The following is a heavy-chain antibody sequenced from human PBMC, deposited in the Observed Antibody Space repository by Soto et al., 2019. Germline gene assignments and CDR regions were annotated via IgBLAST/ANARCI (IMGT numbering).Heavy chain of an antibody. Sequence: GGSLRLSCAASGFTLSSYAMHWVRQAPGKGLEWVAVISYDGSNKYYADSVKGRFTISRDNSKNTLYLQMNSLRAEDTAVYYCARRGVAYYYDSSGPFDYWGQGTLVTVSS. J-gene: IGHJ4*02. CDR2: ISYDGSNK. V-gene: IGHV3-30-3*01. D-gene: IGHD3-22*01. CDR3: ARRGVAYYYDSSGPFDY. CDR1: GFTLSSYA.